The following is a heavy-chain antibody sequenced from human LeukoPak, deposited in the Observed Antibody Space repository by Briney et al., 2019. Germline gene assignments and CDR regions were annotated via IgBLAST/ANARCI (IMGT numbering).Heavy chain of an antibody. J-gene: IGHJ4*02. CDR3: TRSAGYSSGWYHDY. Sequence: GGSLRLSCTASGFTFGDYAMSWVRQAPGKGLEWVGFIRGKAYGGTTEYAASVKGRFTISRDDSKSIAYLLMNSLKSEDTAVYYCTRSAGYSSGWYHDYWGQGTLVTVSS. V-gene: IGHV3-49*04. CDR2: IRGKAYGGTT. CDR1: GFTFGDYA. D-gene: IGHD6-19*01.